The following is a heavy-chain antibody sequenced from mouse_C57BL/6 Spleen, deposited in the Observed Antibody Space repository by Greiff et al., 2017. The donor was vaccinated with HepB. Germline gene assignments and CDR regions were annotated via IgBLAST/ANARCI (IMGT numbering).Heavy chain of an antibody. D-gene: IGHD2-4*01. CDR3: AREDYPYAMDY. Sequence: LQQSGAELVRPGSSVKLSCKASYFAFMASAMHWVKQRPGHGLEWIGSFTMYSDATEYSENFKGKATLTANTSSSTAYMELSSLTSEDSAVYYCAREDYPYAMDYWGQGTSVTVSS. CDR1: YFAFMASA. V-gene: IGHV1-49*01. CDR2: FTMYSDAT. J-gene: IGHJ4*01.